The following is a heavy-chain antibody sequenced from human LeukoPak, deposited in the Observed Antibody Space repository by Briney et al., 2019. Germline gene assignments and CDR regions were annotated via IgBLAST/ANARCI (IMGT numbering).Heavy chain of an antibody. CDR1: GFTFSSYW. CDR3: ARARQGSIDY. CDR2: INSDGSTI. J-gene: IGHJ4*02. V-gene: IGHV3-74*01. Sequence: RRSLRLSCAASGFTFSSYWMHWVRHAPGKGLVWVSRINSDGSTITYADSVKGRFTISRDNAKNTLYLQMNSLRAEDTALYYCARARQGSIDYWGQGTLVTVSS.